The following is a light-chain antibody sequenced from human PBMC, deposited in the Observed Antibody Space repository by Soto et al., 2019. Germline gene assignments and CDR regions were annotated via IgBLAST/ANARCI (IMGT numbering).Light chain of an antibody. Sequence: EIVLTQSPGTLSLSPGERATLSCRASQSVISSHLAWYQQKPGQAPRLLMYDASSRATGIPDRFSGSVSGTDFTLTISRLEPEDFAVYYCQQYGTSPPNTFGQGTKLEIK. J-gene: IGKJ2*01. CDR1: QSVISSH. CDR2: DAS. CDR3: QQYGTSPPNT. V-gene: IGKV3-20*01.